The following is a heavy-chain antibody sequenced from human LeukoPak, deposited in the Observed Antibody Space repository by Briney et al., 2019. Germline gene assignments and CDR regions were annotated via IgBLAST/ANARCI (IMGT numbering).Heavy chain of an antibody. J-gene: IGHJ4*02. D-gene: IGHD6-13*01. V-gene: IGHV4-59*01. Sequence: SETLSLTCTVSGGSISSYYWSWIRQPPGKGLEWIGYIYYSGSTNYNPSLKSRVTISVDTSKNQFSLELSSVTAADTAVYYCARAYSSSWPFDYWGQGTLVTVSS. CDR1: GGSISSYY. CDR2: IYYSGST. CDR3: ARAYSSSWPFDY.